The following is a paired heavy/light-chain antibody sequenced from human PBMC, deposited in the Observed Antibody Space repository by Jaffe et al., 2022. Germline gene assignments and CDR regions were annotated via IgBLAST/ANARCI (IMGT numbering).Light chain of an antibody. CDR3: CSYAGSYTFYV. J-gene: IGLJ1*01. Sequence: QSALTQPRSVSGSPGQSVTISCTGTSSDVGSYNLVSWYQQYPGKAPKLMIYDVSKRPSGVPDRFSGSKSGNTASLTISGLQAEDEADYYCCSYAGSYTFYVFGTGTEVTVL. CDR2: DVS. V-gene: IGLV2-11*01. CDR1: SSDVGSYNL.
Heavy chain of an antibody. Sequence: EVQLVESGGGLVQPGGSLRLSCAASGFSFSTYWMHWVRQAPGKGLVWVSRMNSDGSTRSYADSVKGRFTISRDNAKNTVYLQMNSLRDEDTAVYYCASPGGRDGYNFDIWGQGTMVTVSS. D-gene: IGHD5-12*01. CDR1: GFSFSTYW. CDR2: MNSDGSTR. J-gene: IGHJ3*02. V-gene: IGHV3-74*01. CDR3: ASPGGRDGYNFDI.